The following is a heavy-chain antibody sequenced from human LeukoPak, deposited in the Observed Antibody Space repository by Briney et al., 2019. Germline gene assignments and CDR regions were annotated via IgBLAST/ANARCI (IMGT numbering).Heavy chain of an antibody. CDR2: INTDGNTR. V-gene: IGHV3-74*01. D-gene: IGHD3-22*01. CDR1: GFTFSTSW. CDR3: VRDMGYYDKV. J-gene: IGHJ4*02. Sequence: GGSLRLSCATSGFTFSTSWMHWVRQAPGKRLVWVSRINTDGNTRDYADSVKGRFTISRDNAKNTLHLQMNSLRAEDTAIYYCVRDMGYYDKVWGQGTLVTVSS.